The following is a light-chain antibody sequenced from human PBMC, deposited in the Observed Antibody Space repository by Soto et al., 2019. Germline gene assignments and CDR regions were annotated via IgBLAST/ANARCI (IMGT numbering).Light chain of an antibody. CDR3: GTWDSRLSAVV. J-gene: IGLJ2*01. Sequence: QSVLTQPPSVSAAPGQKVTISCSGSGSNIGNNYVSWYQQLPGTAPKLLIYDNNKRPSGIPDRFSGSKSGTSATLGSTGLQTGDEADYYCGTWDSRLSAVVFGGGTKLTVL. V-gene: IGLV1-51*01. CDR2: DNN. CDR1: GSNIGNNY.